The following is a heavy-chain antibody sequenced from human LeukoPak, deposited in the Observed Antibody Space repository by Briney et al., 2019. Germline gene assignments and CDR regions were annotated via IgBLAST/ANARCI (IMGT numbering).Heavy chain of an antibody. Sequence: SQTLSLTCTVSGGSISSGSYYWSWIRQPAGKGLEWIGRIYTSGSTNYNPSLKSRVTISVDTSKNQFSLKLSSVTAADTAVYYCARDSCSSTSCSIDYWGQGTLVTVSS. V-gene: IGHV4-61*02. CDR3: ARDSCSSTSCSIDY. CDR2: IYTSGST. D-gene: IGHD2-2*01. J-gene: IGHJ4*02. CDR1: GGSISSGSYY.